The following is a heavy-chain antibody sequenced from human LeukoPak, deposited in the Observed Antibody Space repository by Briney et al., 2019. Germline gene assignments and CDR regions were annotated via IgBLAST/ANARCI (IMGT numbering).Heavy chain of an antibody. CDR3: AREVGYFGSSFDY. V-gene: IGHV4-59*01. CDR2: IYYSGST. J-gene: IGHJ4*02. Sequence: SETLSLTCTVSGGSISSYYWSWLRQPPGKGLEWIGYIYYSGSTNYNPSLKSRVTISVDTSKNQFSLKLSSVTAADTAVYYCAREVGYFGSSFDYWGQGTLVTVSS. D-gene: IGHD6-6*01. CDR1: GGSISSYY.